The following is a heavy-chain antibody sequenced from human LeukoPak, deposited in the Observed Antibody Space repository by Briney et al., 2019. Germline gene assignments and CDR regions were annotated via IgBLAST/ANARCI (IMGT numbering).Heavy chain of an antibody. V-gene: IGHV3-7*01. Sequence: GGSLRLSCAASAFTFSSYWMSWVRQAPGKGLEWVANIKEDGSEINYVDSVKGRFTISRDNAKKSLYLQMNSLRVEDTAVYYCAKQGYGSGTYVLDYWGQGTLVTVSS. D-gene: IGHD3-10*01. CDR2: IKEDGSEI. CDR3: AKQGYGSGTYVLDY. J-gene: IGHJ4*02. CDR1: AFTFSSYW.